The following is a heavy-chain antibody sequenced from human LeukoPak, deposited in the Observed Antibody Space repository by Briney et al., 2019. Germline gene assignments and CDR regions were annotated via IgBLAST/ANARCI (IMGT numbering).Heavy chain of an antibody. Sequence: GGSLRLSCAASGFTFSSYWMSWVRQAPGKGLEWVANIKEDGSEKYYVDSVKGRFTISRDNAKNSVYLQMKSLRAEDTAVYYCAGDYGGNSGDEFDNWGQGTLVTVSS. CDR2: IKEDGSEK. J-gene: IGHJ4*02. CDR1: GFTFSSYW. V-gene: IGHV3-7*01. D-gene: IGHD4-23*01. CDR3: AGDYGGNSGDEFDN.